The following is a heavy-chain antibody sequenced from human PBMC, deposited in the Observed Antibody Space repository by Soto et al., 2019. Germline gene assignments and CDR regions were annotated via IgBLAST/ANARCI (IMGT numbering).Heavy chain of an antibody. CDR3: ARVMRGCTDGVCYRLEYFDY. V-gene: IGHV3-7*03. D-gene: IGHD2-8*01. J-gene: IGHJ4*02. CDR1: GFTFSNNW. Sequence: GGSLRLSCAASGFTFSNNWMSWVRQPPGPGPEWVDKIKQDGSEKYCVDSVKGRFTISRDNAKDSLYLQMNSLRAEDTAVYYCARVMRGCTDGVCYRLEYFDYWGQGTLVTVSS. CDR2: IKQDGSEK.